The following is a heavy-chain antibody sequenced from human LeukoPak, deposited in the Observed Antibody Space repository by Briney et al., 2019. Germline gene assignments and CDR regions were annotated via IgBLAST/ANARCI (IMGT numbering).Heavy chain of an antibody. CDR1: GFTFSSYT. V-gene: IGHV3-23*01. Sequence: TGGSLRLSCAASGFTFSSYTMSWVRQAPGKGLEWVSAISGSGGSTYYADSVKGRFTISRDNSKNTLYLQMNSLRAEDTAVYYCAKNGQDYDFWSGYHPIDYWGQGTLVTVSS. D-gene: IGHD3-3*01. CDR2: ISGSGGST. CDR3: AKNGQDYDFWSGYHPIDY. J-gene: IGHJ4*02.